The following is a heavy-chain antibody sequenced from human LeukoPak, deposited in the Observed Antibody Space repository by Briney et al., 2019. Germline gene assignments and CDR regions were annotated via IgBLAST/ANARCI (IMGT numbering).Heavy chain of an antibody. CDR2: ISGRSSTI. Sequence: QPGGSLRLSCAASAFTFSDYSMNWVRQAPGKGLEWISYISGRSSTIYYAGSVRGRFTISRDNAKNSMYLQMNSPRAEDTAVYYCARDRLTSGSYFFDYWGQGTLVTVSS. CDR1: AFTFSDYS. CDR3: ARDRLTSGSYFFDY. D-gene: IGHD1-26*01. V-gene: IGHV3-48*01. J-gene: IGHJ4*02.